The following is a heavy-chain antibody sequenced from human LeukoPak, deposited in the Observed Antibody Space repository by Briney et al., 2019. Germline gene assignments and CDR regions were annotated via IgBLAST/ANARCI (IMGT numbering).Heavy chain of an antibody. CDR1: GFTFSTYA. CDR3: AKAQSWIYYFDY. Sequence: GGSLRLSCAASGFTFSTYAMSWVRQAPGKGLEWVSAISSSGSGTYYTYYTDSVKGRFTISRDDSKNTLYLQMNSLRAEDTAVYYCAKAQSWIYYFDYWGQGTLVTVSS. D-gene: IGHD2-2*03. V-gene: IGHV3-23*01. J-gene: IGHJ4*02. CDR2: ISSSGSGTYYT.